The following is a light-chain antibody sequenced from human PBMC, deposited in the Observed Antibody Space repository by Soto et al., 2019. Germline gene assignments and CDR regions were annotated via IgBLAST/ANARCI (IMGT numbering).Light chain of an antibody. CDR1: QSVGYH. J-gene: IGKJ5*01. CDR2: GAS. V-gene: IGKV3D-15*01. Sequence: DIVLTQSPATLSLSPGERATLSCRASQSVGYHLAWYQQKPGQAPRLLIYGASNRATGIPARCSGSGSGTDYTLTIRSLQSEDVAVYYCKQYYKWPITFGQGTRLEIK. CDR3: KQYYKWPIT.